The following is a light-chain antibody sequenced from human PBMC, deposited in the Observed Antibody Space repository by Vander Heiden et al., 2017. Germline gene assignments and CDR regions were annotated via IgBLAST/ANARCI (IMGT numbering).Light chain of an antibody. Sequence: QPVLTQPPSVSAAPGQKVTISCSGSSSNIGNNYVSWYQQFPGTAPKVLIYDNNKRPSGIPDRFSGSKSGTSATLGITGLQTGDEADYFCGTWDSSLSAWVFGGGTKLTVL. CDR3: GTWDSSLSAWV. V-gene: IGLV1-51*01. CDR1: SSNIGNNY. J-gene: IGLJ3*02. CDR2: DNN.